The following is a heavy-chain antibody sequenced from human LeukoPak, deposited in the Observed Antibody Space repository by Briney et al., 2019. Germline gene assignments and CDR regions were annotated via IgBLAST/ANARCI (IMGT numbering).Heavy chain of an antibody. CDR1: GFPFSGYS. CDR3: ARSPPLGGGSYYFDY. J-gene: IGHJ4*02. Sequence: GGSLRLSCSASGFPFSGYSINWVRQAPGKGLEWLSFISSTASSIYYADSVKGRFTISRDNAKNSLYLQMNSLRADDTAVYYCARSPPLGGGSYYFDYWGQGTLVTVSS. V-gene: IGHV3-48*04. CDR2: ISSTASSI. D-gene: IGHD2-15*01.